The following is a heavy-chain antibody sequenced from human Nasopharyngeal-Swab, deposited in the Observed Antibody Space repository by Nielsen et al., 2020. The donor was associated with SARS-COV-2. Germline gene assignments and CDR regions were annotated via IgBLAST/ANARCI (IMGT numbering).Heavy chain of an antibody. V-gene: IGHV3-23*01. CDR1: GFTFSNYA. Sequence: GESLKISYAASGFTFSNYAMTWVRQAPGKGLEWVSAISGSGGSPYYADSVKGRFTISRDNSKNTLYLQMNSLRAEDTAVYYCAKRAAGSFTSGWYVPNLDYWGQGTLLTVSS. D-gene: IGHD6-19*01. CDR3: AKRAAGSFTSGWYVPNLDY. CDR2: ISGSGGSP. J-gene: IGHJ4*02.